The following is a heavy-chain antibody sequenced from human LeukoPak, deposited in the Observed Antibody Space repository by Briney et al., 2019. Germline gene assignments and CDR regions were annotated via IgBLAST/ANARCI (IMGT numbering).Heavy chain of an antibody. CDR3: ARVHYSGYEYYFDY. Sequence: SVKVSCKASGGTFSSYAISWVRQAPGQGLEWMGRIIPIFGTANYAQKFQGRVTITTDESTSTAYMELSSLRSEDTAVYYRARVHYSGYEYYFDYWGQGVLVTVSS. V-gene: IGHV1-69*05. D-gene: IGHD5-12*01. J-gene: IGHJ4*02. CDR1: GGTFSSYA. CDR2: IIPIFGTA.